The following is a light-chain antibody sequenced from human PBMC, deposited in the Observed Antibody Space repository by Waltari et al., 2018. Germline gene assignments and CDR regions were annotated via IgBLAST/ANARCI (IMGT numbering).Light chain of an antibody. J-gene: IGKJ2*03. Sequence: DIVMTQSPASLAVSLGDRASINCKSSQNIFYSSNNKNYLAWYQQKPGQPPKLLIYWASTRESGVPARFSGSGSGTDFTLTISSLQAEDVAIYYCQQYFSTPYSFGQGTKLEI. CDR2: WAS. CDR1: QNIFYSSNNKNY. V-gene: IGKV4-1*01. CDR3: QQYFSTPYS.